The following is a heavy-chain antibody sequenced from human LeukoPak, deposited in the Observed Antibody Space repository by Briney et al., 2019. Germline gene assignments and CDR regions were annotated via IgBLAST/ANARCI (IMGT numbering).Heavy chain of an antibody. J-gene: IGHJ6*03. Sequence: SETLSLTCTVSGGSISSYYWSWIRQPPGKGLEWIGYIYYSGSTNYNPSLKSRVTISVDTSKNQFSLKLSSVTAADTAVYYCARSPNCSSTSCYGYYYYMDVWGKGTTVTVSS. CDR2: IYYSGST. CDR3: ARSPNCSSTSCYGYYYYMDV. D-gene: IGHD2-2*01. V-gene: IGHV4-59*01. CDR1: GGSISSYY.